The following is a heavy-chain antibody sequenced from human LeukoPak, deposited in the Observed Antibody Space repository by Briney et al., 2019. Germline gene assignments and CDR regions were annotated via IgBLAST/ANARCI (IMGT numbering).Heavy chain of an antibody. Sequence: GALRLSCAASGFTFSTYSMNWVRRAPGKGLEWVSYISSSSSPIWYADSVKGRFTISRDNSKNTLYLQMNSLRAEDTAVYYCARDLRMAAADPWGQGTLVTVSS. CDR1: GFTFSTYS. CDR3: ARDLRMAAADP. J-gene: IGHJ5*02. CDR2: ISSSSSPI. V-gene: IGHV3-48*01. D-gene: IGHD6-13*01.